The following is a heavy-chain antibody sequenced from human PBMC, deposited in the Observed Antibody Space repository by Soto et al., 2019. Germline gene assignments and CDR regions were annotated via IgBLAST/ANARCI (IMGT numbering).Heavy chain of an antibody. CDR2: IYYSGST. CDR3: ARASYYTPYYYMDV. V-gene: IGHV4-59*01. J-gene: IGHJ6*03. Sequence: PLEILSLTWSVSGGSISSYYWSWIRQHPGKGLEWIGYIYYSGSTNYNPSLKSRVTISVDTSKNQFSLKLSSVTAADTAVYYCARASYYTPYYYMDVWGKGTTVTVSS. CDR1: GGSISSYY. D-gene: IGHD3-3*01.